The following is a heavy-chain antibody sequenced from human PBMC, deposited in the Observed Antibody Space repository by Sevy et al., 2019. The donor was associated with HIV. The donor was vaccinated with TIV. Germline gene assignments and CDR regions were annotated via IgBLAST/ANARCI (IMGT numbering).Heavy chain of an antibody. J-gene: IGHJ4*02. CDR1: GFTFNTYA. CDR2: ISGSAFNI. D-gene: IGHD3-22*01. V-gene: IGHV3-23*01. CDR3: AKEGPGYNYDSSGSFDY. Sequence: GGSLRLSCAASGFTFNTYAMSWVRQAPGKGLEWVSAISGSAFNIYYADSVKGRLTISRDNSKNTLYLQMNSLRAEDTAVYYCAKEGPGYNYDSSGSFDYCGQGTLVTVSS.